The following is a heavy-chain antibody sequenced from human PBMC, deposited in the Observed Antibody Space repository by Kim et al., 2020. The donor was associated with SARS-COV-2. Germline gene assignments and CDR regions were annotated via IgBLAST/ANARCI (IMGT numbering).Heavy chain of an antibody. CDR2: IKSKTDGGTT. J-gene: IGHJ6*02. V-gene: IGHV3-15*01. Sequence: GGSLRLSCAASGFTFSNAWMSWVRQAPGKGLEWVGRIKSKTDGGTTDYAAPVKGRFTISRDDSKNTLYLQMNSLKTEDTAVYYCTTDLRIYYDSSAYYYYYGMDVWGQGTTVTVSS. CDR3: TTDLRIYYDSSAYYYYYGMDV. CDR1: GFTFSNAW. D-gene: IGHD3-22*01.